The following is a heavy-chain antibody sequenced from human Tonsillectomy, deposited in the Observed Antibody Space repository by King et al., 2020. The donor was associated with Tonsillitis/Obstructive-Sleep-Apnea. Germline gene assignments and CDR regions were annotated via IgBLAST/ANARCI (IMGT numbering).Heavy chain of an antibody. V-gene: IGHV1-3*04. D-gene: IGHD2-2*02. J-gene: IGHJ4*02. Sequence: QLVQSGAEVKKPGASVKVSCKASGHTFTRYTMHWVRQAPGQRLEWMGWINTGNGNTKSSQKFQGRVTITRDTSASTAYMELSSLRSEDTAVYYCASCSSNSCYTGTDYWGQGTLVTVSS. CDR2: INTGNGNT. CDR3: ASCSSNSCYTGTDY. CDR1: GHTFTRYT.